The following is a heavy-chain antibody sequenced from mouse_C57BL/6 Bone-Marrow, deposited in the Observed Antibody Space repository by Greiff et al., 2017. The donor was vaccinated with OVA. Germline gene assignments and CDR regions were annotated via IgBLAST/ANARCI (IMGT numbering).Heavy chain of an antibody. CDR3: ARWTY. CDR2: MYPGDGDT. V-gene: IGHV1-80*01. CDR1: GYAFSSYW. J-gene: IGHJ3*01. Sequence: VKLMESGAELVKPGASVKISCKASGYAFSSYWMDWVKQWPGKGLEWIGLMYPGDGDTNYNGKFKGKTTLTADKTSITAYMQLSSLTSEGSTFYVCARWTYWGQGTLVTVSA.